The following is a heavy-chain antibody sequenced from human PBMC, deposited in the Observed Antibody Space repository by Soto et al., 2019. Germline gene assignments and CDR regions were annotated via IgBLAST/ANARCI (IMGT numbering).Heavy chain of an antibody. CDR2: IIPIFGTA. Sequence: TFSSYAISWVRQAPGQGLEWMGGIIPIFGTANYAQKFQGRVTITADESTSTAYMELSSLRSEDTAVYYCARDAPSYSSSWYGFDPWGQGTLVTVSS. CDR3: ARDAPSYSSSWYGFDP. CDR1: TFSSYA. J-gene: IGHJ5*02. D-gene: IGHD6-13*01. V-gene: IGHV1-69*01.